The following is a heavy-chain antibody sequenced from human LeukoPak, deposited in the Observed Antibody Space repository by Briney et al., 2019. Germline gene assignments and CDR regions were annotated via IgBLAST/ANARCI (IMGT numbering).Heavy chain of an antibody. CDR2: IKQDGSEK. Sequence: GGSLRLSCAASGFTFSSYWMSWVRQAPGKGLEWVANIKQDGSEKYYVGSVKGRFTISRDNAKNSLYLQMNSLRAEDTAVYYCARSMIVVVITDDAFDIWGQGTMVTVSS. J-gene: IGHJ3*02. V-gene: IGHV3-7*01. CDR1: GFTFSSYW. D-gene: IGHD3-22*01. CDR3: ARSMIVVVITDDAFDI.